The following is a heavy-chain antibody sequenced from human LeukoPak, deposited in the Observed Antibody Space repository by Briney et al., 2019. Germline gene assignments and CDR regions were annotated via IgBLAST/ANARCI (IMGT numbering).Heavy chain of an antibody. Sequence: SETLSLTCTVSGASISSRSHYWGWIRQPPGKGLEWIGNIYTSGNTYYNPSLKSRVTMSVDTSKNQCSLKLSSVTAADTAVYYCARRGTASSGSYYFDHWGQGTLVTVSS. CDR1: GASISSRSHY. J-gene: IGHJ4*02. V-gene: IGHV4-39*01. D-gene: IGHD6-19*01. CDR3: ARRGTASSGSYYFDH. CDR2: IYTSGNT.